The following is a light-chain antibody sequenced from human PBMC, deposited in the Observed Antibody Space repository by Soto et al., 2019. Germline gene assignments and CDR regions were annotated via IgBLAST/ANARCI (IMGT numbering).Light chain of an antibody. Sequence: QSVLTQPPSVSGAPGQKGTISCTGSSSNIGAGYDVHWYQQLPGTAPKLLIYGNFNRPSGVPDRFSGSRSGTSASLAITGLQADDEADYYCQSYDSSLSVVFGGGTKLTVL. CDR2: GNF. CDR1: SSNIGAGYD. CDR3: QSYDSSLSVV. V-gene: IGLV1-40*01. J-gene: IGLJ2*01.